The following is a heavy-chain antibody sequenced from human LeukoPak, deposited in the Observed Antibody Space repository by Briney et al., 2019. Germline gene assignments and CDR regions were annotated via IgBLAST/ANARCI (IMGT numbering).Heavy chain of an antibody. D-gene: IGHD4-17*01. CDR1: GFTFSSYS. CDR2: ISSSSSTI. V-gene: IGHV3-48*01. Sequence: SGGSLRLSCAASGFTFSSYSMNWVRQAPGKGLEWVSYISSSSSTIYYADSVKGRFTISRDNAKNSLYLQMNSLRAEDTAVYYCARKGDWDYGDHVNDYWGQGTLVTVSS. CDR3: ARKGDWDYGDHVNDY. J-gene: IGHJ4*02.